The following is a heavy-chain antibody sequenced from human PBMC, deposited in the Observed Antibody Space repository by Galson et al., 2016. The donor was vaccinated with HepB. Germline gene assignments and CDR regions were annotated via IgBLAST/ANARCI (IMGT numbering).Heavy chain of an antibody. J-gene: IGHJ6*02. Sequence: SLRLSCAASGFTFSSYGMHWVRQAPGKGLEWVAVIWYDGSNKYYADSVKGRFTISRDNSKNTLYLQMNSLRAEDTAVYYCARVGGSSWYRYDYDGMDVWGQGTTVTVSS. CDR1: GFTFSSYG. CDR3: ARVGGSSWYRYDYDGMDV. D-gene: IGHD6-13*01. CDR2: IWYDGSNK. V-gene: IGHV3-33*01.